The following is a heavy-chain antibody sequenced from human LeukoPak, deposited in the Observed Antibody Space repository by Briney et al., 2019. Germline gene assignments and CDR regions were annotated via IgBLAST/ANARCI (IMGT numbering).Heavy chain of an antibody. CDR2: ITGSGDTT. Sequence: GGSLRLSCAASRFXFSGYAISWVRQAPGKGLEWVSTITGSGDTTYYADSVKGRFTISRDNSKNTLYLQMDSLRAEDTAVYYCAKARGYCSGGTCYSGFDYWGQGTLVTVSS. V-gene: IGHV3-23*01. D-gene: IGHD2-15*01. CDR1: RFXFSGYA. CDR3: AKARGYCSGGTCYSGFDY. J-gene: IGHJ4*02.